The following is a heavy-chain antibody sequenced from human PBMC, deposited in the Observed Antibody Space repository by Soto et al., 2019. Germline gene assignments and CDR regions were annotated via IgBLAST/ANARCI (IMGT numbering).Heavy chain of an antibody. D-gene: IGHD3-10*01. V-gene: IGHV1-46*01. CDR2: INPSGGST. CDR1: GYTFTSYY. J-gene: IGHJ5*02. CDR3: ARSRGALVWFDP. Sequence: ASVKVSCKASGYTFTSYYMHCVRQAPGQVLEWMGIINPSGGSTSYAQKFQGRVTMTRDTSTSTVYMELSSLRSEDTAVYYCARSRGALVWFDPWGQGTLVTVSS.